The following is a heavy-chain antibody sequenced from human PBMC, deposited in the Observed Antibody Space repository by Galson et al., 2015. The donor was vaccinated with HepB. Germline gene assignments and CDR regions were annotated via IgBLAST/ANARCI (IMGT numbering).Heavy chain of an antibody. J-gene: IGHJ3*02. CDR2: ISGSGGST. CDR1: GFTFSSYA. V-gene: IGHV3-23*01. CDR3: AKAQPVLRFLEWLGASGAFDI. D-gene: IGHD3-3*01. Sequence: SLRLSCAATGFTFSSYAMSWVRQAPGKGLGWVSAISGSGGSTYYADSVKGRFTNSRDNSKNTLYLQMNSLRAEDTAVYYCAKAQPVLRFLEWLGASGAFDIWGQGTMVTVSS.